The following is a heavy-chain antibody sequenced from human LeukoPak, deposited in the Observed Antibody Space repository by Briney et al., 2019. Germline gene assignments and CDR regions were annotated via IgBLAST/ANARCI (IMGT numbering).Heavy chain of an antibody. CDR3: AKDYYSGSGTPRGYFFDH. CDR2: VSLDGANK. V-gene: IGHV3-33*05. D-gene: IGHD3-10*01. Sequence: GRSLRLSCAASGFSFSDYAMHWVRQAPGRGLEWVAIVSLDGANKYYADSAKGRFTVSRGNSENTLYLQMNSLRAEDTAIYYCAKDYYSGSGTPRGYFFDHWGQGSLVAVSS. CDR1: GFSFSDYA. J-gene: IGHJ4*02.